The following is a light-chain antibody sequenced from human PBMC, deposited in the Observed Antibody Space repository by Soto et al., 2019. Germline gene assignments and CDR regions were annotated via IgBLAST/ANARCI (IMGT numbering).Light chain of an antibody. CDR3: QQYNSYSSK. V-gene: IGKV1-5*01. CDR2: DAS. CDR1: QSISSW. J-gene: IGKJ1*01. Sequence: DIQMTQSPSSLSASFGDRVTITCRASQSISSWLAWYQQKPGKAPKLLIYDASSLESGVPSRFSGSGSGTEFTLTISSLQPDDFATYYCQQYNSYSSKFGQGTKVDIK.